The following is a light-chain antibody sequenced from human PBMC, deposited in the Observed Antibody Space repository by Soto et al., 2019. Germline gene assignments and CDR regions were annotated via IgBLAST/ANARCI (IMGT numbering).Light chain of an antibody. CDR3: QQANSFPFI. Sequence: DIQMTQSPSSVSASVGDRVTITCRASQDISTWLAWYQQKPGKAPKLLIYGASNLQSGVPSRFSGRGSGTDFTLTISSLQPEDFGTYYCQQANSFPFIFAQGTKVDIK. CDR1: QDISTW. J-gene: IGKJ2*01. V-gene: IGKV1D-12*01. CDR2: GAS.